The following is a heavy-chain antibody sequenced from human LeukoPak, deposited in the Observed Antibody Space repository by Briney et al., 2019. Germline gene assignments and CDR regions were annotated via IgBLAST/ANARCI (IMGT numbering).Heavy chain of an antibody. J-gene: IGHJ3*02. D-gene: IGHD2-2*01. V-gene: IGHV3-21*01. CDR1: GFTFSAYS. CDR2: ISSSSTYI. CDR3: AREDCSSTSCYKDAFDI. Sequence: GGSLRLSCAASGFTFSAYSMNWVRQAPGKGLEWVSSISSSSTYIYYADSVKGRFTISRDNAENSLYLQMNSLRAEDTAVYYCAREDCSSTSCYKDAFDIWGQGTMVTVSS.